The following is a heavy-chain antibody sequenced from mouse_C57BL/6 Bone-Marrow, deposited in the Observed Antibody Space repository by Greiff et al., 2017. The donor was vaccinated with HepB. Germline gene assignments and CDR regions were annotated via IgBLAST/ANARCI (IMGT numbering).Heavy chain of an antibody. V-gene: IGHV5-4*01. D-gene: IGHD3-1*01. Sequence: EVKLEESGGGLVKPGGSLKLSCAASGFTFSSYAMSWVRQTPEKRLEWVATISDGGSYTYYPDNVKGRFTISRDNAKNNLYLQMSHLKSEDTAMYYCARDRDWYYFDYWGQGTTLTVSS. CDR1: GFTFSSYA. J-gene: IGHJ2*01. CDR2: ISDGGSYT. CDR3: ARDRDWYYFDY.